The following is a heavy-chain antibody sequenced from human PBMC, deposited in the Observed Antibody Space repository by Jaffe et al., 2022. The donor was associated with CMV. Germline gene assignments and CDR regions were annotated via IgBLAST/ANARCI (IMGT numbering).Heavy chain of an antibody. V-gene: IGHV3-7*01. Sequence: EVQLVESGGGLVQPGGSLRLSCAASGFTFSSYWMSWVRQAPGKGLEWVANIKQDGSEKYYVDSVKGRFTISRDNAKNSLYLQMNSLRAEDTAVYYCARVVGARGVYYYYYGMDVWGQGTTVTVSS. CDR3: ARVVGARGVYYYYYGMDV. CDR1: GFTFSSYW. J-gene: IGHJ6*02. D-gene: IGHD1-26*01. CDR2: IKQDGSEK.